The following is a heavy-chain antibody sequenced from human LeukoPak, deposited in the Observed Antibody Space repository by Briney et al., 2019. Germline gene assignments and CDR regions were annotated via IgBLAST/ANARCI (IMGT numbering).Heavy chain of an antibody. CDR2: IIPIFGTA. J-gene: IGHJ3*02. V-gene: IGHV1-69*13. D-gene: IGHD4-23*01. CDR1: GGTFSSYA. Sequence: SVKVSCKASGGTFSSYAISWVRQAPGQGLEWMGGIIPIFGTANYAQKFQGRVTITADESTSTAYMELSSLRSEDTAVYYCARESANYGGKWIHDAFDIWGQGTMVTVFS. CDR3: ARESANYGGKWIHDAFDI.